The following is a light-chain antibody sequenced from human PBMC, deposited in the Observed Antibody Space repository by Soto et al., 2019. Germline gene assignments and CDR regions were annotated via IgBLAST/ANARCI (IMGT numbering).Light chain of an antibody. CDR1: SSDIGGYKY. CDR2: EVS. Sequence: QSALTQPASVSGSLGQSFTISCTGTSSDIGGYKYVSWYQQHPGKAPKLIIFEVSNRPSGVSDRFSGSNSGNTASLTISGLQAEDEADYYCTSYSRYRVLVFGGGTKVTVL. CDR3: TSYSRYRVLV. J-gene: IGLJ3*02. V-gene: IGLV2-14*01.